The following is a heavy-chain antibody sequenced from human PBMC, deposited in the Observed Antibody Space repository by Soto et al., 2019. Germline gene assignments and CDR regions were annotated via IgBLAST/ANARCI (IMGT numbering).Heavy chain of an antibody. Sequence: GGSLRLSCAASGFTFSSYAMSWVRQAPGKGLEWVSAISGSGGSTYYADSVKGRFTISRDNSKNTLYLQMNSLRAEDTAVYYCAKVEYSIRGFGYYYYYMDVWGKGTTVTVSS. CDR2: ISGSGGST. CDR1: GFTFSSYA. J-gene: IGHJ6*03. CDR3: AKVEYSIRGFGYYYYYMDV. V-gene: IGHV3-23*01. D-gene: IGHD3-16*01.